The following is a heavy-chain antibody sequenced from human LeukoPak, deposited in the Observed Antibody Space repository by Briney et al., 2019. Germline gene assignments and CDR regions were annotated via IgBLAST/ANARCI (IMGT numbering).Heavy chain of an antibody. J-gene: IGHJ4*02. Sequence: PSETLSLTCTVSGGSISSYYWSWIWQPPGKGLEWIGYIYYSGSTNYNPSLKSRVTISVDTSKNQFSLKLSSVTAADTAVYYCARWTAVAGSVDYWGRGTLVTVSS. CDR3: ARWTAVAGSVDY. CDR1: GGSISSYY. V-gene: IGHV4-59*01. CDR2: IYYSGST. D-gene: IGHD6-19*01.